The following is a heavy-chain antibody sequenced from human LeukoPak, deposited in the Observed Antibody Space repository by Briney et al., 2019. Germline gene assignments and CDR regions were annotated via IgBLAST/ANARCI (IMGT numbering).Heavy chain of an antibody. D-gene: IGHD6-6*01. Sequence: SVKVSCKASGGTFIRYAIRWVRQAPGQGLEWMGGIIPIFGTRNYVQKFQGRVTISADAAATTAYREMSSLTSEDTAIYYCARDRVVRYSSWRGDYYYYSMDVWGKGTTVTVSS. J-gene: IGHJ6*03. CDR1: GGTFIRYA. V-gene: IGHV1-69*13. CDR2: IIPIFGTR. CDR3: ARDRVVRYSSWRGDYYYYSMDV.